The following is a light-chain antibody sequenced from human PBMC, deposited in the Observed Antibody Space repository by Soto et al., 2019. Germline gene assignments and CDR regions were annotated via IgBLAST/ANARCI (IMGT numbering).Light chain of an antibody. CDR2: AAS. CDR3: QKHYSAPPT. Sequence: DIQMTQSPSSLSPSLGDRVTITCRASQDITNYLAWYQQKPGKVPKLLIYAASTLQSGVPSRFSGSGSGTDFTLTISSLQPEDVATYYCQKHYSAPPTFGGGTKVEIK. CDR1: QDITNY. V-gene: IGKV1-27*01. J-gene: IGKJ4*01.